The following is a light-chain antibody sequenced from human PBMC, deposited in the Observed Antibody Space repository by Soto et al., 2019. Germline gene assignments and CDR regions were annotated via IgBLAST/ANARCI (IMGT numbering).Light chain of an antibody. CDR1: QSLLHSNGYTY. Sequence: DIVMTQSPLSLPVTPGEPASISCRSSQSLLHSNGYTYLDWYLQKPGQSPQLLIYWGSNRASGVTGRSSGSGSGTDFTPKLSSVEGAGVRGYSCKQALQTPLTYGTGTKVSIK. CDR3: KQALQTPLT. J-gene: IGKJ3*01. CDR2: WGS. V-gene: IGKV2-28*01.